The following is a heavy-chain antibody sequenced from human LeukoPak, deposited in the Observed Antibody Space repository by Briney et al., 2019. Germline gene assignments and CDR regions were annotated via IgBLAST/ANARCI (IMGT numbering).Heavy chain of an antibody. CDR3: ARARLVRLVLTEYFDY. CDR2: IIPIFGTA. Sequence: ASVKVTCKPSGGTFSSYAISWVRQAPGQGLEWMGGIIPIFGTANCAQKFQGRVTITADESTSTAYMELSSLRSEDTAVCYCARARLVRLVLTEYFDYWGQGTLVTVSS. D-gene: IGHD6-6*01. CDR1: GGTFSSYA. V-gene: IGHV1-69*01. J-gene: IGHJ4*02.